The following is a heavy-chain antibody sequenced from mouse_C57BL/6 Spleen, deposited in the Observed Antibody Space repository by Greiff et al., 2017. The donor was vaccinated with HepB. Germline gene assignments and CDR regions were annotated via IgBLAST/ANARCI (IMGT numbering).Heavy chain of an antibody. J-gene: IGHJ3*01. CDR2: INPGSGGT. CDR1: GYAFTNYL. V-gene: IGHV1-54*01. Sequence: QVHVKQSGAELVRPGTSVKVSCKASGYAFTNYLIEWVKQRPGQGLEWIGVINPGSGGTNYNEKFKGKATLTADKSSSTAYMQLSSLTSEDSAVYFCARGRAYYSNYTLFAYWGQGTLVTVSA. CDR3: ARGRAYYSNYTLFAY. D-gene: IGHD2-5*01.